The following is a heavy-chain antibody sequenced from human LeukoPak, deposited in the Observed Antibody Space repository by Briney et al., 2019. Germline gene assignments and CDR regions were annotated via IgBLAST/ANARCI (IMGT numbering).Heavy chain of an antibody. V-gene: IGHV3-30*18. Sequence: GRSLRLSCAASGFTFSSYGMHWVRQAPGKGLEWVAVIWYGGSNKYYADSVKGRFTISRDNSKNTLYLQMNSLRAEDTAVYYCAKESTMMAFDYWGQGTLVTVSS. CDR2: IWYGGSNK. CDR1: GFTFSSYG. D-gene: IGHD3-22*01. J-gene: IGHJ4*02. CDR3: AKESTMMAFDY.